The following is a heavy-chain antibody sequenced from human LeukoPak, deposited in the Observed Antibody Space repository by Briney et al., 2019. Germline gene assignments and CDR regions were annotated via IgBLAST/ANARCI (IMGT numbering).Heavy chain of an antibody. V-gene: IGHV4-39*07. Sequence: SETLSLTCTVSGGSISSSSYYWGWIRQPPGKGLEWIGSIYYSGSTNYNPSLKSRVTISVDTSKNQFSLKLNSVTAADTAIYYCARAQRSSSWYESWFDPWGQGTLVTVSS. CDR3: ARAQRSSSWYESWFDP. CDR2: IYYSGST. J-gene: IGHJ5*02. CDR1: GGSISSSSYY. D-gene: IGHD6-13*01.